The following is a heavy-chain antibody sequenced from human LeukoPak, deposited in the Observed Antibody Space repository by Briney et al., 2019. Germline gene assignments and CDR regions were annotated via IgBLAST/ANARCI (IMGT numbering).Heavy chain of an antibody. Sequence: GGSLRLSCAASGFTFSGYWMHWVRQAPGKGLVWVSRINPDGTTTTYADSVRGRFNISRDNARNTLYLQMNGLRAEDTAVYYCAREWGMRGIGDSSWYGAEYFQYWGQGTLVTVSS. J-gene: IGHJ1*01. CDR1: GFTFSGYW. CDR3: AREWGMRGIGDSSWYGAEYFQY. D-gene: IGHD6-13*01. CDR2: INPDGTTT. V-gene: IGHV3-74*03.